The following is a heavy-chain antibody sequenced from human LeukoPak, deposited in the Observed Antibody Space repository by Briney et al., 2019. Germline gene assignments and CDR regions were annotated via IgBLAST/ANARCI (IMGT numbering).Heavy chain of an antibody. Sequence: SETLSLTCTVSGGSISSSSYYWGWIRQPPGKGLEWIGSIYYSGSTYYNPSLKSRVTISVDTSKNQFSLKLSSVTAADTTVYYCARRSGGTGWSYWGQGTLVTVSS. V-gene: IGHV4-39*01. J-gene: IGHJ4*02. D-gene: IGHD2-15*01. CDR3: ARRSGGTGWSY. CDR2: IYYSGST. CDR1: GGSISSSSYY.